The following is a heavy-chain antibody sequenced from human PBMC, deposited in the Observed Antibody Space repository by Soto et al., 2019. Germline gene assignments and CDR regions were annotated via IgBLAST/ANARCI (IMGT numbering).Heavy chain of an antibody. D-gene: IGHD3-3*01. CDR2: IYWDDDK. Sequence: QITLNESGPTVVRPTETLTLTCRFSGFSLTTSGVGVGWIRQSPGKAPEWLALIYWDDDKRYSASLKSRLTITKDTSKNQVVLTVSDLDPTDTATYYCAHRVLRTVFGLVTTTAIYFDFWAQRTPVAVSS. CDR1: GFSLTTSGVG. V-gene: IGHV2-5*02. J-gene: IGHJ4*02. CDR3: AHRVLRTVFGLVTTTAIYFDF.